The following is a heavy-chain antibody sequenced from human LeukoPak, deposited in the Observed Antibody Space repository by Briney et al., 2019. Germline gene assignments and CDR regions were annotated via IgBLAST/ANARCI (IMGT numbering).Heavy chain of an antibody. D-gene: IGHD3-10*01. CDR3: AREYYYGSGSYLGY. Sequence: PGGSLRLSCAASGFTFSDYYMSWIRQAPGQGLERVSYISSSCSTIYYADSVKGRFTISRDNAKNSLYLQMNSLRVEDTAVYYCAREYYYGSGSYLGYWGQGTLVTVSS. CDR2: ISSSCSTI. J-gene: IGHJ4*02. V-gene: IGHV3-11*01. CDR1: GFTFSDYY.